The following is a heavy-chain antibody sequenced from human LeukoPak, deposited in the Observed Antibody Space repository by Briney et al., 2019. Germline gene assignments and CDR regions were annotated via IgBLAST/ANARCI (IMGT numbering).Heavy chain of an antibody. D-gene: IGHD2-15*01. CDR1: GFAFDTYS. CDR2: ISSSSDVI. V-gene: IGHV3-48*01. J-gene: IGHJ4*02. Sequence: PGGSLRLSCAVSGFAFDTYSMDWVRQAPGKGLEWLSYISSSSDVIYYADSVKGRFTISRDNAKNSLYLQMNSLRAEDTAVYYCTRDPTRRFDYWGQGTLVTVSS. CDR3: TRDPTRRFDY.